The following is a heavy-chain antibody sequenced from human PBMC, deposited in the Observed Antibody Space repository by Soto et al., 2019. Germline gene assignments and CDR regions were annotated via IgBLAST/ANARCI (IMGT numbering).Heavy chain of an antibody. J-gene: IGHJ2*01. CDR3: ARGRRGWYFDL. V-gene: IGHV4-34*01. Sequence: QVQLQQWGAGLLKPSESLSLTCAVYGGSFSGYYWSWIRQPPGKGLEWIGEINHSGSTNYNPSLKRRVTISVDTSKNQFSLKLSSVTAADTAVYYCARGRRGWYFDLWGRGTLVTVSS. CDR2: INHSGST. CDR1: GGSFSGYY. D-gene: IGHD6-25*01.